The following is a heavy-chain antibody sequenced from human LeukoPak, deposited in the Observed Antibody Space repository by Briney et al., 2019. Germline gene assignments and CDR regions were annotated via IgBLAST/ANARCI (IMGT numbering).Heavy chain of an antibody. V-gene: IGHV3-15*01. D-gene: IGHD6-13*01. CDR2: IKSKTGGGTT. J-gene: IGHJ4*02. CDR1: GFIFSDSN. CDR3: TTYSSSWYSVDY. Sequence: GDSLTLSCAASGFIFSDSNMNWVRQTPGKGLEWVGRIKSKTGGGTTDYAAPVKGRFTISRDDSKNTLYLQMNSLKTEDTAVYYCTTYSSSWYSVDYWGQGTLVTVSS.